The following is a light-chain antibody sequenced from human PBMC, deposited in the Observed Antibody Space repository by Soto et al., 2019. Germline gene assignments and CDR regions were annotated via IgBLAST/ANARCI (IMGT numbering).Light chain of an antibody. Sequence: QSALTQPASVSGSPGQSITISCTGTSGDVGGYNYVSWYQRHPGKAPKLIIYDVTNRPSGVSDRFSGFKSGNTASLTISGLRAEDEGDYYCSSYISRPFFVFGGGTKLTVL. CDR3: SSYISRPFFV. CDR2: DVT. CDR1: SGDVGGYNY. J-gene: IGLJ2*01. V-gene: IGLV2-14*01.